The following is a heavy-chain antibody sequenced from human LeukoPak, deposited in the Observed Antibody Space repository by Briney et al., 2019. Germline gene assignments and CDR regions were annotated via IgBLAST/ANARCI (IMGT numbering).Heavy chain of an antibody. Sequence: SVKVSFKASGGTFNTYAISWVRQAPGQGLEWMGRIIPILGIANYAQKFQGRVTITADKSTSTAYMELSSLRSEDTAVYYCARDLPSSGDYWGQGTLVTVSS. J-gene: IGHJ4*02. V-gene: IGHV1-69*04. CDR1: GGTFNTYA. CDR2: IIPILGIA. CDR3: ARDLPSSGDY. D-gene: IGHD3-10*01.